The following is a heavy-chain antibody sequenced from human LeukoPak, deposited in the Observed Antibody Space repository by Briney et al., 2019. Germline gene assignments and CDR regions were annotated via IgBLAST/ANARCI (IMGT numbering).Heavy chain of an antibody. Sequence: SETLSLTCTVSGGSISSSSYYWGWIRQPPGKGLEWIGSIYYSGSTYYNPSLKSRVTISVDKSKNQFSLKLSSVTAADTAVYYCARVVEWELLGAYFDYWGQGTLVTVSS. V-gene: IGHV4-39*07. CDR2: IYYSGST. CDR1: GGSISSSSYY. CDR3: ARVVEWELLGAYFDY. J-gene: IGHJ4*02. D-gene: IGHD1-26*01.